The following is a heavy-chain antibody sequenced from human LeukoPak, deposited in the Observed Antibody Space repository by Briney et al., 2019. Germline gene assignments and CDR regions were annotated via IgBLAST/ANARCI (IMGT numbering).Heavy chain of an antibody. CDR3: AKDESGIMITFGGGFDP. CDR2: ISWNSGSI. V-gene: IGHV3-9*01. Sequence: GGSLRLSCAASGFTFDDYAMHWVRQAPGKGLEWVSGISWNSGSIGYADSVKGRFTISRDNAKNSLYLQMNSLRAEDTALYYCAKDESGIMITFGGGFDPWGQGTLVAVSS. J-gene: IGHJ5*02. CDR1: GFTFDDYA. D-gene: IGHD3-16*01.